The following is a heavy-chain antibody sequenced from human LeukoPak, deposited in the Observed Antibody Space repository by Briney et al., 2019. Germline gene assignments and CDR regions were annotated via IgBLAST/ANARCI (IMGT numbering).Heavy chain of an antibody. V-gene: IGHV4-39*01. CDR1: GGSISSSTYY. Sequence: SETLSLTCTVSGGSISSSTYYWGWIRQPPGKGLEWIGSFYYTGSTYYNPSLESRVTISVDTSKNQFSLKVNSVTAADTAVFYCARLARATDYFDYWGQGTLVTVSS. CDR2: FYYTGST. CDR3: ARLARATDYFDY. J-gene: IGHJ4*02. D-gene: IGHD1-26*01.